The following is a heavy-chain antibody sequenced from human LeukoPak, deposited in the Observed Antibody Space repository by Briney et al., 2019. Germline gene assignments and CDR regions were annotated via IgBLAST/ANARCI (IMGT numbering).Heavy chain of an antibody. V-gene: IGHV4-34*01. CDR2: INHSGST. J-gene: IGHJ5*02. CDR1: GGSFSGYY. Sequence: SETLSLTCAVYGGSFSGYYWSWIRQPPGKGLEWIGEINHSGSTNYNPSLKSRVTISVDTSKNQFSLKLSSVTAADTAVYCCARSVYDYVWGSYRSSWFDPWGQGTLVTVSS. D-gene: IGHD3-16*02. CDR3: ARSVYDYVWGSYRSSWFDP.